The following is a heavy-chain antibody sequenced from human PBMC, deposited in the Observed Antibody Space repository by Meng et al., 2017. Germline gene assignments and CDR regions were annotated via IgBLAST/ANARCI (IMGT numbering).Heavy chain of an antibody. D-gene: IGHD3-10*01. V-gene: IGHV1-69*01. CDR3: ASYSSVRGIAY. CDR2: IIPIFGTA. CDR1: GVSLSIYA. J-gene: IGHJ4*02. Sequence: QLLPPRAEGKNPWSTVKVYIKASGVSLSIYAISWVRQAPGQGLEGVGGIIPIFGTANYAQKFQGRVTITADESTSTAYMELSSLRSEDTAVYYCASYSSVRGIAYWGQGTLVTVSS.